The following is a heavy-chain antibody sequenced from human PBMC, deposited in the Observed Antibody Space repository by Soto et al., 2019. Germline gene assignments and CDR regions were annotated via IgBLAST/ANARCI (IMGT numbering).Heavy chain of an antibody. D-gene: IGHD1-1*01. J-gene: IGHJ6*02. CDR3: ARGKGMEENYYYYGMDV. Sequence: ASVKVSCKASGYTFSAYALHWVRQAPGQGLEWMGWINGGNGHTRYSQKFKDRVTISRDTPASTAYMELSGLRSEDTAVYYCARGKGMEENYYYYGMDVWGQGTTVTVSS. V-gene: IGHV1-3*01. CDR1: GYTFSAYA. CDR2: INGGNGHT.